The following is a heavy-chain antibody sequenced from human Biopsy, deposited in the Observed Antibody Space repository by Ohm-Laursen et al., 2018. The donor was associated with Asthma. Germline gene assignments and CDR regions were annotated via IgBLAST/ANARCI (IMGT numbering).Heavy chain of an antibody. D-gene: IGHD5-12*01. Sequence: SVKDSCKASGYSFGSFINYAIRWVRPASRQGLEWMGGLIPVLGKADYAPMFEGRVPITADESTSTAYLELTRLRFEDTAVYYCARGYSGTDRIVYYYSGMEVWGQGTTVTVSS. V-gene: IGHV1-69*10. CDR3: ARGYSGTDRIVYYYSGMEV. CDR2: LIPVLGKA. J-gene: IGHJ6*02. CDR1: GYSFGSFINYA.